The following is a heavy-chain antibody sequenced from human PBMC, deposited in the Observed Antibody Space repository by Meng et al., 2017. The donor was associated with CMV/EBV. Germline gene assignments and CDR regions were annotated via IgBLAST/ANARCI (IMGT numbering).Heavy chain of an antibody. CDR3: ARPKTGRYWYFDL. D-gene: IGHD7-27*01. Sequence: SGGSVSSGSYYWSWIRQPPGKGLEWIGYIYYSGSTNYNPSLKSRVTISVDTSKNQLSLKLSSVTAADTAVYYCARPKTGRYWYFDLWGRGTLVTVSS. V-gene: IGHV4-61*01. CDR2: IYYSGST. J-gene: IGHJ2*01. CDR1: GGSVSSGSYY.